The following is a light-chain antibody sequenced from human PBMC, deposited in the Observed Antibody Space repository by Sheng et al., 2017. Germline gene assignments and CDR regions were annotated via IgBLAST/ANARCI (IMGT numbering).Light chain of an antibody. V-gene: IGLV2-14*03. J-gene: IGLJ1*01. CDR2: DVS. CDR1: SSDVGGYNY. CDR3: SSFTSSSTFI. Sequence: QSALTQPASVSGSPGQSITISCTGTSSDVGGYNYVSWYQQHPGKAPKLMIYDVSNRPSGVSNRFSGSKSGNTASLTISGLQAEDEADYYCSSFTSSSTFIFGTGTTITVL.